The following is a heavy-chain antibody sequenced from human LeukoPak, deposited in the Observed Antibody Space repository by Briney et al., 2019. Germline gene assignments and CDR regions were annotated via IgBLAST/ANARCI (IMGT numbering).Heavy chain of an antibody. CDR1: GYTFTNHW. CDR2: IDPSDSYT. Sequence: RGESLKTSCKGSGYTFTNHWISWVRQMPGKGLEWMGKIDPSDSYTNYSPSFQGHVTISADKSISTAYLQWSSLKASDTAMYYCARAPDSDSGYDYFDYWGQGTLVTVSS. J-gene: IGHJ4*02. V-gene: IGHV5-10-1*01. D-gene: IGHD5-12*01. CDR3: ARAPDSDSGYDYFDY.